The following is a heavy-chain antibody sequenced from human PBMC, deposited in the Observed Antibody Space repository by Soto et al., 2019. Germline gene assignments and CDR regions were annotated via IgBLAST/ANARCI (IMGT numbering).Heavy chain of an antibody. Sequence: EVQLVESGGGLVQPGGSLRLSCAASGFTLSNYWMHWARQAPGKGLVWVSRISSDGSSTNYADSVKGRFTISRDNAKNTLRLQMNSLRAEDTAVYYCARVPYCSSSSCYSYFESWGHGTLVTVSS. CDR2: ISSDGSST. V-gene: IGHV3-74*01. J-gene: IGHJ4*01. D-gene: IGHD2-2*01. CDR1: GFTLSNYW. CDR3: ARVPYCSSSSCYSYFES.